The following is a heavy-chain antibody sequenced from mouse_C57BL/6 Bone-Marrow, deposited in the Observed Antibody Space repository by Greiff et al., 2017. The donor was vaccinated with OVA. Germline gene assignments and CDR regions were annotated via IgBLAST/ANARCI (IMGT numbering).Heavy chain of an antibody. V-gene: IGHV1-64*01. J-gene: IGHJ4*01. Sequence: QVQLQQPGAELVKPGASVKLSCKASGYTFTSYWMHWMKQRPGQGLEWIGMIHPNSGSTNYNEKFKSKATLTVDKSSSTAYMQLSSLTSEDSAVYYCARGTVVAPYYAMDYWGQGTSVTVSS. CDR3: ARGTVVAPYYAMDY. CDR2: IHPNSGST. CDR1: GYTFTSYW. D-gene: IGHD1-1*01.